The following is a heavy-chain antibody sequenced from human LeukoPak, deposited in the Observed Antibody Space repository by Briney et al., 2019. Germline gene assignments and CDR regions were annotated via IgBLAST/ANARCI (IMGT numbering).Heavy chain of an antibody. V-gene: IGHV3-20*04. Sequence: PGGSLRLSCAASGFTLDDYGMSWVRQVPGKGLEWVSGINWKGASTGYADSVKGRFTISRENAKKSLYLQMNSLRAEDTALYYCARDSARQTYYSDRGGQFPFDYWGQGTLVTVSS. J-gene: IGHJ4*02. CDR1: GFTLDDYG. D-gene: IGHD3-22*01. CDR2: INWKGAST. CDR3: ARDSARQTYYSDRGGQFPFDY.